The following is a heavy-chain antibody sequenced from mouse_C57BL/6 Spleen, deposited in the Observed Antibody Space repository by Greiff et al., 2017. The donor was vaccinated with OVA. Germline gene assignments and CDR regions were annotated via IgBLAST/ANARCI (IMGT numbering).Heavy chain of an antibody. CDR3: ARGAYHGSSRYWYFDV. J-gene: IGHJ1*03. D-gene: IGHD1-1*01. CDR1: GYTFTSYW. V-gene: IGHV1-52*01. Sequence: QVQLQQPGAELVRPGSSVKLSCKASGYTFTSYWMHWVKQRPIQGLEWIGNIDPSDSETHYNQKVKDKATLTVDKSSSTAYMQLSRLTSEDSAVYYCARGAYHGSSRYWYFDVWGTGTTVTVSS. CDR2: IDPSDSET.